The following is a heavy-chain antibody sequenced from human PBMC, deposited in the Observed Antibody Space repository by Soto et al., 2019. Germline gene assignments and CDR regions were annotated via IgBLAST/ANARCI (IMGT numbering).Heavy chain of an antibody. D-gene: IGHD2-2*02. J-gene: IGHJ5*01. CDR3: ARPSYRGFFTTPSCYNFGS. Sequence: QVQLVESGGGVVQPGGSLRLSCAASGFTFSNYGMHWVRQAPGKGLEWVAIIYYDGSNKYYADSVKGRFIISRDNSPNTLELPIKSLRAEDTGLYLCARPSYRGFFTTPSCYNFGSWGPGTLVTVSS. V-gene: IGHV3-33*01. CDR2: IYYDGSNK. CDR1: GFTFSNYG.